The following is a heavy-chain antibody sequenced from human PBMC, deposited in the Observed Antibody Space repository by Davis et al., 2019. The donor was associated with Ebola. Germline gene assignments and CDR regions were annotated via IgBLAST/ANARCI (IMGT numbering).Heavy chain of an antibody. CDR3: ATLSGWIHY. J-gene: IGHJ4*02. V-gene: IGHV4-59*05. D-gene: IGHD6-19*01. CDR2: IYYSGST. Sequence: SETLSLTCTVSGDSMSSYYWSWVRQPPGKGLEWFGSIYYSGSTYYNPSLKSRVTISVDTSKNQFSLKLSSVTAADTAVYYCATLSGWIHYWGQGTLVTVSS. CDR1: GDSMSSYY.